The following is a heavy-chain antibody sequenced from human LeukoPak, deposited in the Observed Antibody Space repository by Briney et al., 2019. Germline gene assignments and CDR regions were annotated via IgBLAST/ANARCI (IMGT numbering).Heavy chain of an antibody. Sequence: GRSLRLSCTASGFTFGDYAMSWFRQAPGKGLEWVGFIRSKVYGGTTEYGASVKGRFTISRDDSKSIAYLQMNSLKTEDTAVYYCSRGGYYDSSGYPYFEYWGQGTLVTVP. CDR2: IRSKVYGGTT. CDR3: SRGGYYDSSGYPYFEY. J-gene: IGHJ4*02. CDR1: GFTFGDYA. V-gene: IGHV3-49*03. D-gene: IGHD3-22*01.